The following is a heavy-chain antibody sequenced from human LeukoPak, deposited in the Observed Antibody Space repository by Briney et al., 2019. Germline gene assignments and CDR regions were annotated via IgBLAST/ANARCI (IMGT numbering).Heavy chain of an antibody. CDR1: GGSISSYY. D-gene: IGHD6-19*01. Sequence: KPSETLSLTCTVSGGSISSYYWSWIRQPPGKGLEWIGYIYYSGSTNYNPSLESRVTISVDTSKNQFSLKLSSVTAADTAVYYCASGVLGSGWYYFDYWGQGTLVTVSS. J-gene: IGHJ4*02. CDR2: IYYSGST. V-gene: IGHV4-59*08. CDR3: ASGVLGSGWYYFDY.